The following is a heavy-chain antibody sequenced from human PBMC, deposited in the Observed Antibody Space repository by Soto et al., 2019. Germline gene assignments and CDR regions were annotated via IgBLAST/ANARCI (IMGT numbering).Heavy chain of an antibody. D-gene: IGHD2-15*01. CDR2: ISGSGGST. Sequence: QSVGSLRLSCAASGFTFSSYAMSWVRQAPGKGLEWVSAISGSGGSTYYADSVKGRFTISRDNSKNTLYLQMNSLRAEDTAVYYCAKDRGPDIVVVLAATLYYGMDVWGQGTTVTVSS. V-gene: IGHV3-23*01. CDR1: GFTFSSYA. J-gene: IGHJ6*02. CDR3: AKDRGPDIVVVLAATLYYGMDV.